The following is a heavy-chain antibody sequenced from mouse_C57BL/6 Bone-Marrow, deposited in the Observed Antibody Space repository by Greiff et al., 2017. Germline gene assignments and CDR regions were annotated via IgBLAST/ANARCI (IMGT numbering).Heavy chain of an antibody. CDR3: ARHYYDYDVFAY. CDR1: GYAFSSSW. V-gene: IGHV1-82*01. D-gene: IGHD2-4*01. Sequence: QVQLQQSGPELVKPGASVKISCKASGYAFSSSWMNWVKQRPGKGLEWIGRIYPGDGDTNYNGKFKGKATLTADKSSSTAYMQLSSLTSEDSAVYFCARHYYDYDVFAYWGQGTLVTVSA. CDR2: IYPGDGDT. J-gene: IGHJ3*01.